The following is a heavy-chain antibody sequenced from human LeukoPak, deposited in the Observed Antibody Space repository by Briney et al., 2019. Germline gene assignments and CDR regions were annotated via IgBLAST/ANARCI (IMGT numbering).Heavy chain of an antibody. CDR1: GFTFSSYA. D-gene: IGHD6-19*01. J-gene: IGHJ2*01. V-gene: IGHV3-23*01. Sequence: GGSLRLSCAASGFTFSSYAMSWVRQAPGKGLEWVSAISGSGGSTYYADSVKGRFTISRDNAKNSLSLQMSSLRVEDTAMYYCARDPIAVSGSDYFDLWGRGTLVTVSS. CDR3: ARDPIAVSGSDYFDL. CDR2: ISGSGGST.